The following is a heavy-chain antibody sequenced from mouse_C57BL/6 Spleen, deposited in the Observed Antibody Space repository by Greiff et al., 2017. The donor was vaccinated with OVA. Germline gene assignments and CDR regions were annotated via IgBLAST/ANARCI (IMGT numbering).Heavy chain of an antibody. Sequence: QVQLQQSGPELVKPGASVKISCTASGYAFSSSWMNWVKQRPGKGLEWVGRIYPGDGDTNYNGKFKGKATLTADKSSSTAYMHLSSLTSEDSAGYFCARVYGYDREYYFDDWGKGTTVTVSS. D-gene: IGHD2-14*01. CDR2: IYPGDGDT. CDR3: ARVYGYDREYYFDD. V-gene: IGHV1-82*01. CDR1: GYAFSSSW. J-gene: IGHJ2*01.